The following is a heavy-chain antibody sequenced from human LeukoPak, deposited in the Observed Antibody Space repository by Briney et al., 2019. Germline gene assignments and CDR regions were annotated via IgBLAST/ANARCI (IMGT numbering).Heavy chain of an antibody. J-gene: IGHJ4*02. CDR2: RYYSGST. D-gene: IGHD3-10*01. CDR3: ARWGVPSGSFYIFDY. V-gene: IGHV4-39*01. Sequence: SETLSLTCTVSGGSISNYYWGWIRQPPGKGLEWIGIRYYSGSTCYNPSLKSRVTISVDTSKNQFSLKLSSVTAADTAVYYCARWGVPSGSFYIFDYWGQGTLVTVSS. CDR1: GGSISNYY.